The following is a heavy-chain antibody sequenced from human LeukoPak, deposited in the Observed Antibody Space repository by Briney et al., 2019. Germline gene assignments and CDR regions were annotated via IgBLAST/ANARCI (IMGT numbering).Heavy chain of an antibody. V-gene: IGHV4-34*01. Sequence: SETLSLTCAVYGGSFSGYYWSWIRQPPGKGLEWIGEINHSGSTNHNPSLKSRVTISVDTSKNQFSLKLSSVTAADTAVYYCASSGVIGVARREYYFDYWGQGTLVTVSS. CDR1: GGSFSGYY. D-gene: IGHD2-8*01. CDR2: INHSGST. CDR3: ASSGVIGVARREYYFDY. J-gene: IGHJ4*02.